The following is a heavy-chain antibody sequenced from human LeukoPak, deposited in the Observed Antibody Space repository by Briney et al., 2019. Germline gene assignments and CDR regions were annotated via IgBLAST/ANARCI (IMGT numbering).Heavy chain of an antibody. CDR3: ARDRLGAMLFFDS. CDR1: GFTFSSYG. J-gene: IGHJ4*02. CDR2: ITGTGHIT. D-gene: IGHD3-16*01. V-gene: IGHV3-23*01. Sequence: GGSLRLSCAASGFTFSSYGMSWVRQAPGEGLEWVSAITGTGHITYYADSVKGRFTISRDNSKNTLYLQMNSLRAEDTALYYCARDRLGAMLFFDSWGQGTLVTVSS.